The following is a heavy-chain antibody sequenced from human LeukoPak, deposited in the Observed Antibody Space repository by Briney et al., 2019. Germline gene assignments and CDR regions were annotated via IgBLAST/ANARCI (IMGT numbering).Heavy chain of an antibody. CDR3: AREAVAVSDAFDI. V-gene: IGHV6-1*01. J-gene: IGHJ3*02. Sequence: SQTLSLTCVISGDSVSSNIAAWNWIRQSPSRGLEWLGRTYYRSKWYDDYAISVRSRTTINADTSKNQFSLHLNSVTPEDTAVYFCAREAVAVSDAFDIWGQGTMVTVSS. CDR2: TYYRSKWYD. CDR1: GDSVSSNIAA. D-gene: IGHD6-19*01.